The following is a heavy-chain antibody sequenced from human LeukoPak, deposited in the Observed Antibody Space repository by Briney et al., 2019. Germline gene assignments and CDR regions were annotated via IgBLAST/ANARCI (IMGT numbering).Heavy chain of an antibody. CDR3: ARHPSCTTVTHCSFDF. V-gene: IGHV4-39*01. J-gene: IGHJ4*02. Sequence: PSETLSLTCIVSGGSISSNNYQWGWIRQPPGKGLEWIGSIYYSGSTNYNPALKSRVTISVDTSKNQFSLKVTSATAADTAVYCCARHPSCTTVTHCSFDFWGQGTLVSVSS. CDR1: GGSISSNNYQ. CDR2: IYYSGST. D-gene: IGHD4-11*01.